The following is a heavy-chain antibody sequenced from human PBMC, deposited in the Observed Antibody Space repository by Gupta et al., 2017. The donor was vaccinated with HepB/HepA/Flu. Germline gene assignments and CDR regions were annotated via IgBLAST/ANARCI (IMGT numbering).Heavy chain of an antibody. V-gene: IGHV4-39*01. CDR2: IYYSGST. D-gene: IGHD6-19*01. CDR3: AGFPPRIAVESNDFDY. J-gene: IGHJ4*02. Sequence: VRQPPGKGLEWIGSIYYSGSTYYNPSLKSRVTISVDTSKNQFSLKLSAVTAADTAVYYCAGFPPRIAVESNDFDYWGQGTLVTVSS.